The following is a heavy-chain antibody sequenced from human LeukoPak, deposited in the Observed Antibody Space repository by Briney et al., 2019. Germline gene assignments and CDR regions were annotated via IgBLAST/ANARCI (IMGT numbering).Heavy chain of an antibody. D-gene: IGHD5-18*01. CDR1: GGSISSSNW. J-gene: IGHJ3*02. CDR3: ARGVVQLSTDAFDI. V-gene: IGHV4-4*02. CDR2: IYHSGST. Sequence: SETLSLTCAVSGGSISSSNWWSWVRQPPGKGLEWIGEIYHSGSTNYNPSLKSRVTISVDKSKNQFSLKLSSVTAADTAVYYCARGVVQLSTDAFDIWGQGTMVTVSS.